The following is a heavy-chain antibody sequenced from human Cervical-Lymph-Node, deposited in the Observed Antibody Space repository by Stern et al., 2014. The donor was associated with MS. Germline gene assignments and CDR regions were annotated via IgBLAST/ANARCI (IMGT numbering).Heavy chain of an antibody. Sequence: VQLVESGAEVKEPGASVKVSCKTSGYTFTNYGICWVRQAPGQGLEWMGWISAYNGNTNYAQKFQGRVTMTTETSTSTAYMELRSLRPDDTAVYYCARLGPYYYDSSGYYPTTAYFEDWGQGILVTVSS. D-gene: IGHD3-22*01. V-gene: IGHV1-18*01. CDR3: ARLGPYYYDSSGYYPTTAYFED. CDR1: GYTFTNYG. CDR2: ISAYNGNT. J-gene: IGHJ4*02.